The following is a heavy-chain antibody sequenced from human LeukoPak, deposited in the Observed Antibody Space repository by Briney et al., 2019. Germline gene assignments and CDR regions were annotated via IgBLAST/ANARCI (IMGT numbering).Heavy chain of an antibody. Sequence: SLRLSCAASGFTFSSYEMNWVRQAPGKGLEWVSSISSSSTYIYYADSVKGRFTISRDNAKNSLYLQMNSLRAEDTAVYYCAGTVAGTKFDCWGQGTLVTVSS. V-gene: IGHV3-21*01. CDR2: ISSSSTYI. CDR3: AGTVAGTKFDC. J-gene: IGHJ4*02. CDR1: GFTFSSYE. D-gene: IGHD6-19*01.